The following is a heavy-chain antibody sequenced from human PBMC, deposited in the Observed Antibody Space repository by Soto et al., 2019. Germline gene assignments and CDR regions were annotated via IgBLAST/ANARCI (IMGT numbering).Heavy chain of an antibody. D-gene: IGHD3-10*01. V-gene: IGHV4-59*07. Sequence: PSDTLSLTCTVSGGSISSYYWSWIRQPPGKGLEWIGYIYYSGSTNYNPSLKSRVTISVDTSKNQFSLKLSSVTAADTAVYYCARTYYYGSGSYYYIDYWGQGTLVTVSS. CDR3: ARTYYYGSGSYYYIDY. J-gene: IGHJ4*02. CDR1: GGSISSYY. CDR2: IYYSGST.